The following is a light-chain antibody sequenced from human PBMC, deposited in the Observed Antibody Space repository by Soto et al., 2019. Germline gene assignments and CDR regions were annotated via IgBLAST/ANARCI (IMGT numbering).Light chain of an antibody. CDR3: QQRSNWLWT. CDR2: DAS. J-gene: IGKJ1*01. Sequence: EIVLTQSPATLSLSPGERATLSCRASQSVSSYLAWYQQKPGQAPRLLIYDASNRATGIPARFSGSGSGTEFTLTISSLEPEDFAVYYCQQRSNWLWTFGQGTKVDIK. V-gene: IGKV3-11*01. CDR1: QSVSSY.